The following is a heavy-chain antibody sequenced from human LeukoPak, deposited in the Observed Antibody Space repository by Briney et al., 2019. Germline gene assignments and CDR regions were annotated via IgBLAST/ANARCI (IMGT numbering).Heavy chain of an antibody. CDR3: ARRGYDSSGYYLFHDAFDI. CDR1: GFTFSRYW. J-gene: IGHJ3*02. Sequence: GGALRLSCAASGFTFSRYWMSWVRQAPGKGLEWVANINQDGSEKYYVDSVKGRFTISRDNAKNSLYLQMNSLRAEDTAVYYCARRGYDSSGYYLFHDAFDIWGQGTMVTVSS. D-gene: IGHD3-22*01. V-gene: IGHV3-7*01. CDR2: INQDGSEK.